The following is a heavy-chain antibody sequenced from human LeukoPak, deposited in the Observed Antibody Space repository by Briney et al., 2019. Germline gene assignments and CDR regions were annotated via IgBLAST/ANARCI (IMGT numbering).Heavy chain of an antibody. CDR3: AKDGYDRSYYSSGPYYFDY. V-gene: IGHV3-30*02. J-gene: IGHJ4*02. CDR1: GFTSSSYG. Sequence: GGSLRLSCAASGFTSSSYGMHWVRQAPGKGLEWVTFIRFDGSIDYYADSVKCRFTISRDTSKNTLYLQMNSLRAEDTALYYCAKDGYDRSYYSSGPYYFDYWGQGTLVTVSS. D-gene: IGHD3-22*01. CDR2: IRFDGSID.